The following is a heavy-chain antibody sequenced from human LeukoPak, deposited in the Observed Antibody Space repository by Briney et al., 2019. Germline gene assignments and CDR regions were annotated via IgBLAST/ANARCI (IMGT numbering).Heavy chain of an antibody. CDR1: GFTFTRYW. CDR2: IKQDGSEK. CDR3: ARDSSPPPPDY. V-gene: IGHV3-7*01. D-gene: IGHD6-13*01. Sequence: GGSPRLSCAASGFTFTRYWMSWVRQAPGKGLEWVANIKQDGSEKYYVDSVKGRFTISRDNAKNSLYLQMNSLRAEDTAVYYCARDSSPPPPDYWGQGTLVTVSS. J-gene: IGHJ4*02.